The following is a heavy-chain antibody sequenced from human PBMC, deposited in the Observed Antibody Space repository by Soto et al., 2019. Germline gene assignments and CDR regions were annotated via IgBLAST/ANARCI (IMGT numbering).Heavy chain of an antibody. D-gene: IGHD1-1*01. V-gene: IGHV3-21*01. CDR3: ARDPVQLERSYYFGY. J-gene: IGHJ4*02. CDR2: ISSSSSYI. Sequence: GGSLRLSCAASGFGVSNNYMSWVRQAPGKGLEWVSSISSSSSYIYYADSVKGRFTISRDNAKNSLYLQMNSLRAEDTAVYYCARDPVQLERSYYFGYWGQGTLVTVSS. CDR1: GFGVSNNY.